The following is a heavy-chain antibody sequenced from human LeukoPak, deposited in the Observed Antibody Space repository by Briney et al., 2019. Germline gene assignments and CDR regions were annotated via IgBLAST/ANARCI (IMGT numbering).Heavy chain of an antibody. CDR3: ARAQEGCSRASCYLEP. V-gene: IGHV4-4*02. Sequence: SGTLSLTCAISGASISSTNWWIWVRQPPGKGLEWIGEMHHSGRANYNPSLKSRITISVDKSKNQVFLRLNSVAAADTALYYCARAQEGCSRASCYLEPWGQGTLVTVSS. CDR2: MHHSGRA. D-gene: IGHD2-2*01. J-gene: IGHJ5*02. CDR1: GASISSTNW.